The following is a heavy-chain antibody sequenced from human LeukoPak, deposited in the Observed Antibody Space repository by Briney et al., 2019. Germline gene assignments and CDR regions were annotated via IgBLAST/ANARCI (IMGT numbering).Heavy chain of an antibody. J-gene: IGHJ3*02. CDR3: ARRNNFSNWGAFDI. V-gene: IGHV4-39*01. Sequence: SSETLSLTCTVSGGSISSSSYYWGWIRQPPGKGLEWIGSIYYSGSTYYNPSLKSRVTISVDTSKNQFSLKLSSVTAADTAVYYCARRNNFSNWGAFDIWGQGTMVTVSS. CDR1: GGSISSSSYY. CDR2: IYYSGST. D-gene: IGHD4-11*01.